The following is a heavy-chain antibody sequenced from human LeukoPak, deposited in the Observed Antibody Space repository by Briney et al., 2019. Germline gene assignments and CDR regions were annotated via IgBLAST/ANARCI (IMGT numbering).Heavy chain of an antibody. D-gene: IGHD2-2*01. V-gene: IGHV3-30-3*01. CDR1: GFIFSRYA. CDR2: ISYDGSTK. CDR3: ARDYGSTNNCPHY. Sequence: QSGGSLILSCAASGFIFSRYAMHGVRQAPGKGLEWVAVISYDGSTKYYSDSVKGRFTISRDNSKNTLYLQMNSLRPEDTTVYYCARDYGSTNNCPHYRGQGTLVTVSS. J-gene: IGHJ4*02.